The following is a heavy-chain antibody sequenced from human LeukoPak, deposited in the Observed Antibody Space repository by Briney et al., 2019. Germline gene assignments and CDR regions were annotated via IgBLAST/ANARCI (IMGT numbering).Heavy chain of an antibody. CDR3: ARQDPYFDY. J-gene: IGHJ4*02. V-gene: IGHV4-61*02. CDR1: GGSISSGSYY. Sequence: SQTLSLTCTVSGGSISSGSYYWSWIRQPAGKGLEWIGRIYTSGSTNYNPSLKSRVTISVDTSKNQFSLKLSSVTAADTAVYYCARQDPYFDYWGQGTLVTVSS. CDR2: IYTSGST.